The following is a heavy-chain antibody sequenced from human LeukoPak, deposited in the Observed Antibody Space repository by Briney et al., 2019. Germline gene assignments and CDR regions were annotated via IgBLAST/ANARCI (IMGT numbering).Heavy chain of an antibody. CDR3: ARVHVNSGYYFGDAFDI. V-gene: IGHV4-59*08. Sequence: SETLSLTCTVSGGSTSSYYWSWIRQPPGKGLEWIGYIYYSGSTNYNPSLKSRVTISVDTSKNQFSLKLSSVTAADTAIYYCARVHVNSGYYFGDAFDIWGQGTMVTVSS. CDR1: GGSTSSYY. J-gene: IGHJ3*02. CDR2: IYYSGST. D-gene: IGHD3-22*01.